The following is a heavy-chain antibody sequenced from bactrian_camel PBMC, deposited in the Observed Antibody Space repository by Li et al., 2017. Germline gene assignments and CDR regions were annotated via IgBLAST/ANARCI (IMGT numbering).Heavy chain of an antibody. CDR3: AADRVSTGFEH. CDR1: GFTFGSSG. Sequence: EVQLVESGGGLVQPGGSLRLSCAASGFTFGSSGMSWVRQAPGKGLEWVSAINSGGGSTYYADSVKGRFTISKDNAKNTLYLAMNSLKPEDTAVYHCAADRVSTGFEHWGQGTQVTVS. V-gene: IGHV3S40*01. CDR2: INSGGGST. J-gene: IGHJ4*01. D-gene: IGHD1*01.